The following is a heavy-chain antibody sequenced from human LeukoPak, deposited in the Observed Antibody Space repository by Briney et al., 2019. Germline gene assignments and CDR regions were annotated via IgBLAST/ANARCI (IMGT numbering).Heavy chain of an antibody. V-gene: IGHV4-39*01. J-gene: IGHJ5*02. Sequence: LSLTXTVSGGSISSSSHSWGWIRQPPGKGLEWTGTIYYTGRTYYNPSLESRLTISVDTSKNQFYLKLTSVTAADTAIYYCAQSLGSGNWIGNWFDPWGQGXLXX. CDR3: AQSLGSGNWIGNWFDP. D-gene: IGHD1-1*01. CDR1: GGSISSSSHS. CDR2: IYYTGRT.